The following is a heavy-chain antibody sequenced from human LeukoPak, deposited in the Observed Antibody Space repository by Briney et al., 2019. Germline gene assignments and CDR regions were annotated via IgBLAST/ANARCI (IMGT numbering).Heavy chain of an antibody. Sequence: SETLSLTCAVPGGSISSGGYSWSWIRQPPGKGLEWIGYIYYSGSTYYNPSLKSRVTISVDTSKNQFSLKLSSVTAADTAVYYCARSNIAALQYFDYWGQGTLVTVSS. V-gene: IGHV4-30-4*07. CDR2: IYYSGST. CDR1: GGSISSGGYS. D-gene: IGHD6-6*01. J-gene: IGHJ4*02. CDR3: ARSNIAALQYFDY.